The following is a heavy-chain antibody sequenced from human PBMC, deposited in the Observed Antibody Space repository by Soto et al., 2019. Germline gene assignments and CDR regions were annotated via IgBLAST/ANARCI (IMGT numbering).Heavy chain of an antibody. CDR2: IIPILGIA. Sequence: QVQLVQSGAEVKKPGSSVKVSCKASGGTFSSYTISWVRQAPGQGLEWMGRIIPILGIANYAQKFQGRVTITADKSTSTAYMELSSLRSEDTAVYYCAREGEGGNPGIAVAGPPRPFDYWGQGTLVTVSS. J-gene: IGHJ4*02. CDR3: AREGEGGNPGIAVAGPPRPFDY. V-gene: IGHV1-69*08. CDR1: GGTFSSYT. D-gene: IGHD6-19*01.